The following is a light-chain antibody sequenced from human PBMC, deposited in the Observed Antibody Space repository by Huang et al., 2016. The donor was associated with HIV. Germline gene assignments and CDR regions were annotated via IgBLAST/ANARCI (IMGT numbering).Light chain of an antibody. CDR3: MQGTHWPRWT. J-gene: IGKJ1*01. CDR1: QSLVHSDGNTY. CDR2: KVS. V-gene: IGKV2-30*02. Sequence: DVVMTQSPLSLPVTLGQPASISCRSSQSLVHSDGNTYLNWFQQRPGQSPRRLILKVSNRDSGVPDRFSGSGSGTDFTLKISRVEAEDVGVYYCMQGTHWPRWTFGQGTKVEIK.